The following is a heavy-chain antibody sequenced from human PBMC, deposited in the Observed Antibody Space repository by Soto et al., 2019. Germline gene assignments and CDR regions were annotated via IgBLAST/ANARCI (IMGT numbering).Heavy chain of an antibody. D-gene: IGHD6-13*01. V-gene: IGHV1-69*08. J-gene: IGHJ6*02. CDR2: IIPILGIA. CDR1: GGTFSSYT. Sequence: QVQLVQSGAEVKKPGSSVKVSCKASGGTFSSYTISWVRQAPGQGLEWMGRIIPILGIANYAQKFQGRVTTTADKSTSTAYMELSSLRSEDTAVYYCARDQAAAVDYYYGMDVWGPGTTVTVSS. CDR3: ARDQAAAVDYYYGMDV.